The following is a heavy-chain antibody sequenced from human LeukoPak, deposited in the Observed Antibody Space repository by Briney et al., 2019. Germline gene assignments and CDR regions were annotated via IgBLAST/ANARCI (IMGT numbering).Heavy chain of an antibody. CDR1: GFTVSNFY. CDR2: IYSGGST. D-gene: IGHD2-2*02. J-gene: IGHJ4*02. CDR3: TKGQLLLYAIPDY. Sequence: GGSLRLSCAASGFTVSNFYMSWVRQAPGKGLEWVSVIYSGGSTYSADSVKGRFTISRDNSKNTLYLQMNSLRAEDTAVYYCTKGQLLLYAIPDYWGQGTLVTVSS. V-gene: IGHV3-53*01.